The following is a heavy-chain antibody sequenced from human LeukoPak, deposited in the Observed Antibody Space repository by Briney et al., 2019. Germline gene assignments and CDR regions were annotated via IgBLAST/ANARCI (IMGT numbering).Heavy chain of an antibody. D-gene: IGHD3-22*01. J-gene: IGHJ4*02. CDR3: ARVGSSGYKYFDY. Sequence: GGSLRLSCAASGFAVGSNYMSWVRQAPGKGLEWVSVIYGGDNTYYADSVKGRFTISRDNSKNTLYLQMNSLRAEDTAVYYCARVGSSGYKYFDYWGQGTLVTVSS. CDR2: IYGGDNT. V-gene: IGHV3-53*01. CDR1: GFAVGSNY.